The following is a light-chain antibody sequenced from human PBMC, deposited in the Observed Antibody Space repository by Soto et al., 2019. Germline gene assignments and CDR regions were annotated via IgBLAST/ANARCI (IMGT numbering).Light chain of an antibody. CDR3: SSYTARSTVV. Sequence: QSALTQPASVSGSPGQSITISCAGTGGDVGAYTYVSWYQQHPGKAPKLLIYEVFRRPSGISNRFSGSKSGNTASLTISTLQAEDEADYHCSSYTARSTVVFGGGTKVTV. J-gene: IGLJ3*02. CDR2: EVF. V-gene: IGLV2-14*01. CDR1: GGDVGAYTY.